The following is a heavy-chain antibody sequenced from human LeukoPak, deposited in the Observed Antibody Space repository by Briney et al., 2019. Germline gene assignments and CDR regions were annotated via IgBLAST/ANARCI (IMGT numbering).Heavy chain of an antibody. J-gene: IGHJ4*02. Sequence: PGGSLRLSCAASGFTFSSYWMSWVRQAPGKGLEWVANIKQDGSEKYYVDSVKGRFTISRDNAKNPLYLQMNSLRAEDTAVYYCARDLTHSDFDYWGQGTLVTVSS. D-gene: IGHD6-13*01. CDR3: ARDLTHSDFDY. CDR2: IKQDGSEK. V-gene: IGHV3-7*01. CDR1: GFTFSSYW.